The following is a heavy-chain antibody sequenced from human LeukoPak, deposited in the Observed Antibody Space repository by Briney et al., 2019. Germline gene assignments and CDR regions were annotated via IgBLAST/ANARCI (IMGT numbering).Heavy chain of an antibody. J-gene: IGHJ2*01. D-gene: IGHD3-10*01. CDR1: GFSFSSHG. V-gene: IGHV3-23*01. CDR2: ISSGSDYT. Sequence: GGSLRLSCAASGFSFSSHGMSWVRQAPGKGPEWVSSISSGSDYTFYADSVKGRFIVSRDNSKNTLYLQMYSLRAGDTAVYLCAKIGVIGKWYYDIWGRGTLVTVSS. CDR3: AKIGVIGKWYYDI.